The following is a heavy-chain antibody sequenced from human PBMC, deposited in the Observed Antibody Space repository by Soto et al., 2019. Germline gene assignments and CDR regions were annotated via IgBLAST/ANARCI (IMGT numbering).Heavy chain of an antibody. V-gene: IGHV4-39*01. Sequence: PSETLSLTCTVSGGSISSSSYYWGWIRQPPGKGLEWIGSIYYSGSTYYNPSLKSRVTISVDTSKNQFSLKLSSVTAADTAVYYCARRGIAADSEXYWGQGTLVTVSS. CDR2: IYYSGST. CDR1: GGSISSSSYY. J-gene: IGHJ4*02. CDR3: ARRGIAADSEXY. D-gene: IGHD6-13*01.